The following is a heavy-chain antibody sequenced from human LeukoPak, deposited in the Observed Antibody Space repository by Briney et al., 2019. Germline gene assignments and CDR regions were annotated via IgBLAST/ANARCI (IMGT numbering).Heavy chain of an antibody. Sequence: SETLSLTCTVSGYSISSGYYWGWIRQPPGKGLEGIGSIYHSGSTYYNPSLKSRVTISVDTSKNQFSLKLSSVTAADTAVYYCARVDEGVAVGGFDYWGQGTLVTVSS. CDR1: GYSISSGYY. J-gene: IGHJ4*02. CDR3: ARVDEGVAVGGFDY. V-gene: IGHV4-38-2*02. CDR2: IYHSGST. D-gene: IGHD6-19*01.